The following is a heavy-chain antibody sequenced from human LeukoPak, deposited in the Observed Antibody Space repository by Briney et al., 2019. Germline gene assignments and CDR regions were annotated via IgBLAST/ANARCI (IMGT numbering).Heavy chain of an antibody. D-gene: IGHD3-22*01. Sequence: SETLSLTCTVSGGSISSSGYYWGWIRQPPGKGLECIGVMSYSGSTYYNPSLKSRVTMSVDTSKNHFSLKLSSVTAADTAVYYCTRQIYYDRSGYFYFNWGQGTLVTVSS. CDR1: GGSISSSGYY. CDR3: TRQIYYDRSGYFYFN. CDR2: MSYSGST. J-gene: IGHJ4*02. V-gene: IGHV4-39*01.